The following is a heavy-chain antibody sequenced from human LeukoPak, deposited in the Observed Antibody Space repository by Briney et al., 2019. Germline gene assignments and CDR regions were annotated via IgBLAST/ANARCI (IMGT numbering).Heavy chain of an antibody. CDR2: IYYSGST. Sequence: PSEALALTCTVSGGSISSYYWSWIRQPPGKGLEWIGYIYYSGSTNYNPSLKSRVTISVDTSKNQFSLNLTSVTAADTAMYFCARETSGSYYGLDYWGQGTLVTVSS. V-gene: IGHV4-59*01. J-gene: IGHJ4*02. CDR3: ARETSGSYYGLDY. CDR1: GGSISSYY. D-gene: IGHD1-26*01.